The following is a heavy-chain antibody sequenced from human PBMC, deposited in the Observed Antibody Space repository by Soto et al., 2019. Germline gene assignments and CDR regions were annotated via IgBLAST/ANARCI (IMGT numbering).Heavy chain of an antibody. Sequence: GWSLRLSCAASGFTFSSYSMSWVRQAPGKGLEWVSSISSSSSYIYYADSVKGRFTISRDNAKNSLYLQMNSLRAEDTPVYYCAGDRVEQQLVRYYYCGMDVWGQGTTVTVCS. J-gene: IGHJ6*02. V-gene: IGHV3-21*01. CDR2: ISSSSSYI. CDR1: GFTFSSYS. D-gene: IGHD6-13*01. CDR3: AGDRVEQQLVRYYYCGMDV.